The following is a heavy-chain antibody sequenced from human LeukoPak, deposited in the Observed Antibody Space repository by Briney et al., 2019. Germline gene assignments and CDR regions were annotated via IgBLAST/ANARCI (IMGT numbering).Heavy chain of an antibody. CDR1: GFTFSSYE. J-gene: IGHJ4*02. CDR2: ISSSGSTI. CDR3: AKATGYLL. V-gene: IGHV3-48*03. D-gene: IGHD1-14*01. Sequence: PGGSLRLSCAASGFTFSSYEMNWVRQAPGKGLEWVSYISSSGSTIYYADSVKGRSTISRDDSENTLYLQMNSLRAEDTAVYYCAKATGYLLWGQGTLVTVSS.